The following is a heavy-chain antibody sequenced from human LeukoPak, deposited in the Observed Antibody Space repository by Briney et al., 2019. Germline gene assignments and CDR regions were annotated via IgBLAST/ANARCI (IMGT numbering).Heavy chain of an antibody. Sequence: GGSLRLSCAASGFTFSDHAMDWVRQAPGKGLEWVSAISGSGAVTYYADSVKGRFTFSRDNSKNTLYLQMTSLRAEDTAVYFCARQGGDWYAFDYWGQGTLVTVSS. D-gene: IGHD6-19*01. CDR1: GFTFSDHA. V-gene: IGHV3-23*01. CDR3: ARQGGDWYAFDY. J-gene: IGHJ4*02. CDR2: ISGSGAVT.